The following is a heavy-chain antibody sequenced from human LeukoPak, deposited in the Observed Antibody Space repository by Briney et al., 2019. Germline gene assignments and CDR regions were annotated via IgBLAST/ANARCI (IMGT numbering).Heavy chain of an antibody. D-gene: IGHD1-1*01. V-gene: IGHV4-59*08. J-gene: IGHJ4*02. Sequence: SETLSLTCTVSDGSITNNDWSWVRQTPGKGLEFIGYVHYSGTTNYNPSLRSRVTISVDMSKNQFSLKVNSVTAADAAIYYCARHLSGTTMAHYFDFWGQGTLVTVSS. CDR1: DGSITNND. CDR2: VHYSGTT. CDR3: ARHLSGTTMAHYFDF.